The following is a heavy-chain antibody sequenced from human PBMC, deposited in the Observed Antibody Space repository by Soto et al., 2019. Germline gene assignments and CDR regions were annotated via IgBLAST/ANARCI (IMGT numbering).Heavy chain of an antibody. V-gene: IGHV3-74*01. D-gene: IGHD3-3*01. Sequence: PGGSLRLSCAASGFTFSSYWMHWVRQAPGKGLVWVSRINSDGSSTSYADSVKGRFTISRDNAKNTLYLQMNSLRAEDTAVYYCARVQSRITIFGVVPYGMDVWGQGTTVTVSS. CDR1: GFTFSSYW. CDR2: INSDGSST. J-gene: IGHJ6*02. CDR3: ARVQSRITIFGVVPYGMDV.